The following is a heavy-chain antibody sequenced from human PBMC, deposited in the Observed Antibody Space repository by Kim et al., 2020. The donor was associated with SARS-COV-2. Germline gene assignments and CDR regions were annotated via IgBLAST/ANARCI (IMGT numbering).Heavy chain of an antibody. V-gene: IGHV6-1*01. D-gene: IGHD6-13*01. Sequence: SQTLSLTCAISGDRVSSNSAAWNWIRQSPSRGLEWLGRTYYRSKWYNDYAVSVKSRITINPDTSKNQFSLQLNSVTPEDTAVYYCAREHSSSWYDDSPPVMIDPWGQGTLVTVSS. CDR2: TYYRSKWYN. CDR1: GDRVSSNSAA. J-gene: IGHJ5*02. CDR3: AREHSSSWYDDSPPVMIDP.